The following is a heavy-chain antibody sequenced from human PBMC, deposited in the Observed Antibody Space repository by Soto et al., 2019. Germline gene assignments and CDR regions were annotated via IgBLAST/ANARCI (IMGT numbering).Heavy chain of an antibody. V-gene: IGHV3-23*01. CDR3: AKKGYYDSSGFRDY. D-gene: IGHD3-22*01. CDR2: ISGSGGST. Sequence: GGSLRLSCAASGFTFSSYAMSWVRQAPGKGLGWVSAISGSGGSTYYADSVKGRFTISRDNSKNTLYLQMNSLRAEDTAVYYCAKKGYYDSSGFRDYWGQGTLVTISS. J-gene: IGHJ4*02. CDR1: GFTFSSYA.